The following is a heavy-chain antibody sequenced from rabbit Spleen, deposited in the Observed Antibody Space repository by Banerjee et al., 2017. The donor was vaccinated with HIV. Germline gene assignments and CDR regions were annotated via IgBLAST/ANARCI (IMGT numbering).Heavy chain of an antibody. CDR1: GFSFSSSYW. CDR3: ARDGTANGYRGLYDFNL. CDR2: INTATGKA. Sequence: QEQLVESGGGLVKPEGSLTLTCTASGFSFSSSYWICWVRQAPGKGLEWIACINTATGKAVYASWVNGRFTISKTSSTTVTLQMTSLTAADTATYFCARDGTANGYRGLYDFNLWGPGPSSPS. D-gene: IGHD7-1*01. J-gene: IGHJ4*01. V-gene: IGHV1S45*01.